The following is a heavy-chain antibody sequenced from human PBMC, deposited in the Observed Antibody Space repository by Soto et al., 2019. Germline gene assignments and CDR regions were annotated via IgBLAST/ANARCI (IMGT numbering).Heavy chain of an antibody. D-gene: IGHD1-26*01. J-gene: IGHJ3*01. Sequence: LRLSCAASGFSFSSYGMHWVRQAPGKGLDWVAVIWYDGSNKYYAESVKGRFTISRDNSKNTLYVQMNSLTVEDTAVYYCARAQYTGSYFDACDVWGQGTMVTVS. CDR2: IWYDGSNK. V-gene: IGHV3-33*03. CDR3: ARAQYTGSYFDACDV. CDR1: GFSFSSYG.